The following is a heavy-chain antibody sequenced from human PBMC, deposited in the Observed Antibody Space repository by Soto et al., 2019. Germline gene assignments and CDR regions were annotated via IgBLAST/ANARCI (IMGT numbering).Heavy chain of an antibody. Sequence: QVQLVQSGAEVKKPGASVKVSCKASGYSLRSNYVHWVRQAPGQGLEWMGWINPKSSGTVNAQKFQGRVSMTRDASLTTAYMQLNRLTSDDTAVYYCARDLIVDGPDNYGMDVWGQGTTVTVSS. CDR3: ARDLIVDGPDNYGMDV. V-gene: IGHV1-2*02. CDR2: INPKSSGT. D-gene: IGHD3-22*01. CDR1: GYSLRSNY. J-gene: IGHJ6*02.